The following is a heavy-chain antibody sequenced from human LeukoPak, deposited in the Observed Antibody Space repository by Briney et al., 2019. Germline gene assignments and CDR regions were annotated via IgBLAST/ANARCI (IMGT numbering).Heavy chain of an antibody. Sequence: GGSLRLSCAASGFTFSSYAMHWVRQAPGKGLEWVAVISYDGSNKYYADSVKGRFTISRDNAKNSLYLQMNSLRAEDTAVYYCARDLNYGDYGVYYYYYMDVWGKGTTVTISS. CDR3: ARDLNYGDYGVYYYYYMDV. CDR1: GFTFSSYA. J-gene: IGHJ6*03. CDR2: ISYDGSNK. D-gene: IGHD4-17*01. V-gene: IGHV3-30*04.